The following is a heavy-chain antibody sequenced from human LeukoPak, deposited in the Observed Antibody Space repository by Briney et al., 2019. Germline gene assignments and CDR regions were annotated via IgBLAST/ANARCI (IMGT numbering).Heavy chain of an antibody. V-gene: IGHV3-23*01. CDR3: AKGPKLGDGFHCDY. CDR1: GFTFNNYA. CDR2: ISGSGGDT. Sequence: GGSLRLSCAASGFTFNNYALSWVRQAPGKGLEWVSAISGSGGDTYYADSVKGRFTISRDISKNTLYLQMNSLRVEDTVVYYCAKGPKLGDGFHCDYWGQGTLVTVSS. J-gene: IGHJ4*02. D-gene: IGHD5-24*01.